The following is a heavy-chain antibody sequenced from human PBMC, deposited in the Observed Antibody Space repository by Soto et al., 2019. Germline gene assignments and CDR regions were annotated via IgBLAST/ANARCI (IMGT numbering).Heavy chain of an antibody. J-gene: IGHJ4*02. D-gene: IGHD3-10*01. CDR1: GYTFTSYD. CDR2: MNPNSGNT. V-gene: IGHV1-8*01. Sequence: GASVKVSCKTSGYTFTSYDIHWVRQATGQGPEWMGWMNPNSGNTVYAQKFQGRITMTRNTSMSTAYMELSSLRPEDTAVYYCAAGPGFGELLPFDYWGQGTLVTVSS. CDR3: AAGPGFGELLPFDY.